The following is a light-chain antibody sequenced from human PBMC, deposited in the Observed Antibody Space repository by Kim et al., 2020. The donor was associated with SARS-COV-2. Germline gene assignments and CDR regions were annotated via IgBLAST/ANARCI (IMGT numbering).Light chain of an antibody. CDR3: QQSYSTPLT. J-gene: IGKJ4*01. CDR1: QNNSNY. Sequence: AAVGDRVTITCRASQNNSNYLNWYQQKPGKAPKLLIYAASSLQSGVPSRFSGSGSGTDFTLTISSLQPEDFATYYCQQSYSTPLTFGGGTKVDIK. CDR2: AAS. V-gene: IGKV1-39*01.